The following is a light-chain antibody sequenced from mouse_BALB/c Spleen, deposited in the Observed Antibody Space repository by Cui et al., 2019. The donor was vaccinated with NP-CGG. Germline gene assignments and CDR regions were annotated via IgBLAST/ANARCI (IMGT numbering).Light chain of an antibody. J-gene: IGLJ1*01. CDR2: GTN. Sequence: QAVVTQASPLTTSPGDTVTPTCRSSTGAVKTSNYANWVQEKPDHLFTGLIGGTNNRAPGVPARFSGSLIGDKAALTITGAQTEDEAIYFCALWYSNHWVFGGGTKLTVL. V-gene: IGLV1*01. CDR1: TGAVKTSNY. CDR3: ALWYSNHWV.